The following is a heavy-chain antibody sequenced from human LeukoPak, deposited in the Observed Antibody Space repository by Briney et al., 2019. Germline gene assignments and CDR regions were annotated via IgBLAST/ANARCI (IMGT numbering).Heavy chain of an antibody. D-gene: IGHD6-13*01. CDR2: ISGYNGYT. Sequence: ASVKVSCKASGYTFSSYGISWVRQAPGQGLEWMGWISGYNGYTNYAQKVQGRVTMTTDTSTSTAYMELRSLRSEDTAVYYCAREQQLGPYYNHYMDVWDKGTTVTISS. CDR3: AREQQLGPYYNHYMDV. CDR1: GYTFSSYG. V-gene: IGHV1-18*01. J-gene: IGHJ6*03.